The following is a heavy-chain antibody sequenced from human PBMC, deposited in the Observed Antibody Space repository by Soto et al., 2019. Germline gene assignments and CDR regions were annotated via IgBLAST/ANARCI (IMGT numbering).Heavy chain of an antibody. V-gene: IGHV4-30-4*01. J-gene: IGHJ6*02. CDR1: GGSISSGDYY. D-gene: IGHD5-18*01. CDR2: IYYSGST. CDR3: ASASPVVTDF. Sequence: SETLSLACTVSGGSISSGDYYWSWIRQPPGKGLEWIGYIYYSGSTYYNPSLKSRVTISVDTSKNQFSLKLSSVTAADTAVYYCASASPVVTDFWGQGTTDTVSS.